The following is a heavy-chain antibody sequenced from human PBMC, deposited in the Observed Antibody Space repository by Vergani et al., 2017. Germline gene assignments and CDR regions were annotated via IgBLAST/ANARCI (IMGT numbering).Heavy chain of an antibody. D-gene: IGHD2-15*01. CDR3: ARDLVVVAARAGYGGKGAGGCFGP. V-gene: IGHV1-69*01. CDR2: IIPIFGTA. Sequence: QVQLVQSGAEVKKPGSSVKVSCKASGGTFSSYAISWVRQAPGQGLEWMGGIIPIFGTANYAQKFQGRVTITADESTSTAYMELSSLRSEDTAVYYCARDLVVVAARAGYGGKGAGGCFGPWGQGTLVTVSS. J-gene: IGHJ5*02. CDR1: GGTFSSYA.